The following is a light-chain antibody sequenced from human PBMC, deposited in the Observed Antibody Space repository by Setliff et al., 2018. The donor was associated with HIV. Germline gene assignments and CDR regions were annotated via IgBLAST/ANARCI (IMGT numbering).Light chain of an antibody. J-gene: IGLJ1*01. CDR1: SNDIGRFNY. Sequence: QSALTQPASVTGAPGQSITISCTGTSNDIGRFNYVSWYKQFPGKGPTLVIFDVNQRPSGVSNRFSGSKSGNIASLINSGLQAEDEADYFCCSYSRGSTYVFGTGTKSPS. CDR2: DVN. V-gene: IGLV2-14*03. CDR3: CSYSRGSTYV.